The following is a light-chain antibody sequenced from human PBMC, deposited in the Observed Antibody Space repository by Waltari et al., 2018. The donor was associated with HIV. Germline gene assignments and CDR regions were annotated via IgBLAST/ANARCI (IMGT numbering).Light chain of an antibody. Sequence: SYVLTQPPSVSVAPGQTARITCGGNNIAATKSVHWYRLNPGQAPGVAIYEDRDRPSGIPDRFSGSSSGDTATLTISRAEAGEEADYYCQVWDGRGDPVIFGGGTKLAVV. CDR3: QVWDGRGDPVI. V-gene: IGLV3-21*02. CDR1: NIAATKS. J-gene: IGLJ2*01. CDR2: EDR.